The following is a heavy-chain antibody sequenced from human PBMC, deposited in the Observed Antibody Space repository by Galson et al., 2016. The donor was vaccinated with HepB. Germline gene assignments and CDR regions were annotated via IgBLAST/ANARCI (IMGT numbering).Heavy chain of an antibody. CDR2: IRQDGSHK. V-gene: IGHV3-7*03. D-gene: IGHD3-16*01. J-gene: IGHJ4*02. CDR3: VRDSWGRGGTPMDY. CDR1: GFTFSDYW. Sequence: SLRLSCAVSGFTFSDYWMSWVRQAPGKGLEWVANIRQDGSHKDYVKSVKGRFTTFRDNAKNLLFLDMKSLRVEDTAVYYCVRDSWGRGGTPMDYWGQGTLVTVSS.